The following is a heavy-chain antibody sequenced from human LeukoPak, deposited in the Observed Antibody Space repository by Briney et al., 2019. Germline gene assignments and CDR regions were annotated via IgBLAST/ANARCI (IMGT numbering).Heavy chain of an antibody. J-gene: IGHJ4*02. CDR3: ARDLSYYDSSGYMPHYYFDH. CDR2: ISSSCSTI. Sequence: PGGSLRLSCAASGFTFSSYSMSWVRQAPGKGLEWVSYISSSCSTIYYADSEKGRFTISRDNAKNSLYLQMNSLRDEDTAVYYCARDLSYYDSSGYMPHYYFDHWGQGTLVTVSS. V-gene: IGHV3-48*02. D-gene: IGHD3-22*01. CDR1: GFTFSSYS.